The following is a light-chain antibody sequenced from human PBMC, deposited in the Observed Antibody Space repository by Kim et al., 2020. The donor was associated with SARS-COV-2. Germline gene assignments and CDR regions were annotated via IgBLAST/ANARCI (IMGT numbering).Light chain of an antibody. Sequence: MTQSPSTLSASVGDRVTITCRVSQNINNWLAWYQQKPRKAPKLLIYKAFTLESGVPSRFSGSGSGTEYTLTISSLQPDDFATYYCQQWNKEFGPRTKVDIK. CDR1: QNINNW. V-gene: IGKV1-5*03. CDR2: KAF. CDR3: QQWNKE. J-gene: IGKJ1*01.